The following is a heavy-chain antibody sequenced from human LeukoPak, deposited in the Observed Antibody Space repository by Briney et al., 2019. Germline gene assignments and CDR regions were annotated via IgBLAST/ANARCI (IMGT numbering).Heavy chain of an antibody. CDR2: ISSSSSYI. V-gene: IGHV3-21*01. CDR3: ATGSSSWLYFDI. CDR1: GFTFGRYS. J-gene: IGHJ3*02. D-gene: IGHD6-13*01. Sequence: GGALRVSCAASGFTFGRYSMNWVRQARGKGLEWVSSISSSSSYIYYADSVKGRFTISRDNAKNSLYLQMNGLRAEDTAVYYCATGSSSWLYFDIWGQGTMVTVSS.